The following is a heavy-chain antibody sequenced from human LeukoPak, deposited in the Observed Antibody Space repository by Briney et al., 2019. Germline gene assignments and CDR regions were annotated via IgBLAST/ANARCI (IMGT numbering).Heavy chain of an antibody. Sequence: GASVKVPCKASGGTFSSYAISWVRQAPGQGLEWMGRIIPIFGTANYAQKFQGRVTITTDESTSTAYMELSSLRSEDTAVYYCARDEYYDSSGYYSYYYYYYMDVWGKGTTVTVSS. CDR1: GGTFSSYA. V-gene: IGHV1-69*05. CDR2: IIPIFGTA. D-gene: IGHD3-22*01. J-gene: IGHJ6*03. CDR3: ARDEYYDSSGYYSYYYYYYMDV.